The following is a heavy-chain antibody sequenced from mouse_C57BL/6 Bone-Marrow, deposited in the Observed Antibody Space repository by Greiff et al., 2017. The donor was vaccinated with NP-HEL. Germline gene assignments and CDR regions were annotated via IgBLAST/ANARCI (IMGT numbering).Heavy chain of an antibody. CDR2: IDPETGGT. CDR3: TRDSNYLYYFDY. J-gene: IGHJ2*01. D-gene: IGHD2-5*01. CDR1: GYTFTDYE. V-gene: IGHV1-15*01. Sequence: VKLQESGAELVRPGASVTLSCKASGYTFTDYEMHWVKQTPVHGLEWIGAIDPETGGTAYNQKFKGKAILTADKSSSTAYMELRSLTSEDSAVYYCTRDSNYLYYFDYWGQGTTLTVSS.